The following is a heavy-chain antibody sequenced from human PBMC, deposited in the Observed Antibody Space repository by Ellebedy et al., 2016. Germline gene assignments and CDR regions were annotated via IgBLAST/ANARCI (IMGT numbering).Heavy chain of an antibody. J-gene: IGHJ6*02. CDR3: ARVTYYDILTGTVFYGMDV. CDR2: IWYDGSNK. Sequence: GESLKISXAASGFTFSNYGMHWVRQPPGKGLEWVAVIWYDGSNKYYEASVKGRFTISRDNSKNTLYLQMNSLRAEDTAVYYCARVTYYDILTGTVFYGMDVWGQGTTVTVSS. V-gene: IGHV3-33*01. D-gene: IGHD3-9*01. CDR1: GFTFSNYG.